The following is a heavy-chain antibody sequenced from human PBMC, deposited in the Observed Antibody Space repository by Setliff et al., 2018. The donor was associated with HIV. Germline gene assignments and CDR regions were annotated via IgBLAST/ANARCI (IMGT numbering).Heavy chain of an antibody. D-gene: IGHD3-10*01. CDR2: VHYSGST. Sequence: SETLSLTCTISGGFISNHYWGWIRQPPGKGLEWIGSVHYSGSTYHNPSLNSRATTSIDTPKNQFSLKLNSVTAADTAVYYCARLSGGMVPNYWGPGTLVTVSS. CDR3: ARLSGGMVPNY. V-gene: IGHV4-59*08. J-gene: IGHJ4*02. CDR1: GGFISNHY.